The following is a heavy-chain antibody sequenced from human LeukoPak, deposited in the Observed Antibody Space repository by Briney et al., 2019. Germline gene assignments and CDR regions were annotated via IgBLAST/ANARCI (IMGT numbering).Heavy chain of an antibody. D-gene: IGHD3-10*01. J-gene: IGHJ4*02. CDR3: ARYVYGSGKYYFDY. Sequence: SETLSLTCTVSGGSVSSTTYFWSWMRQPPGKGLEWIASINYSGSTYYNPSLQSRVTFSVDTSDTQFSLKLSSVAAADTAVYYCARYVYGSGKYYFDYWGQGTLVTVSS. CDR1: GGSVSSTTYF. CDR2: INYSGST. V-gene: IGHV4-39*01.